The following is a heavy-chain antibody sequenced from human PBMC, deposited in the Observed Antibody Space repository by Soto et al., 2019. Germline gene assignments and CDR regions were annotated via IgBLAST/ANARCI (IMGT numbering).Heavy chain of an antibody. CDR1: GGSISSGDYY. CDR3: ARDRGQLVPGYYFDY. D-gene: IGHD6-6*01. V-gene: IGHV4-30-4*01. CDR2: IYYSGST. Sequence: PSETLSLTCTVSGGSISSGDYYWSWIRQPPGEGLEWIGYIYYSGSTYYNPSLKSRVTISVDTSKNQFSLKLSSVTAADTAVYYCARDRGQLVPGYYFDYWGQGTLVTVSS. J-gene: IGHJ4*02.